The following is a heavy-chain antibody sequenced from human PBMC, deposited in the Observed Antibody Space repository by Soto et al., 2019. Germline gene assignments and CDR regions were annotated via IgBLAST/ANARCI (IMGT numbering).Heavy chain of an antibody. J-gene: IGHJ6*02. D-gene: IGHD6-13*01. CDR2: IKQDGSEK. V-gene: IGHV3-7*01. CDR1: GFTFSSYW. Sequence: EVQLVESGGGLVQPGGSLRLSCAASGFTFSSYWMSWVRQAPVKGLEWVGNIKQDGSEKDYVDFMEGRFTISRDKAENSLYLQMNSMRAEDTAVYYRARIASSGRGWDVWGQGTTGVVSS. CDR3: ARIASSGRGWDV.